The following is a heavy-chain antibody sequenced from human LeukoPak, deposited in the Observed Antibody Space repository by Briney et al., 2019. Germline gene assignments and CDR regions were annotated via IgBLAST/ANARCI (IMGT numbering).Heavy chain of an antibody. D-gene: IGHD3-10*01. J-gene: IGHJ2*01. CDR3: ARGLGGDQGYFDL. CDR1: GFIFDDYA. Sequence: GRSLRLSCAASGFIFDDYAMHWVRQAPGKGLEWVSGISWNSGSLAYADSVKGRFTISRDNAKNSLYLQMNSLRTEDTALYYCARGLGGDQGYFDLWGRGTLATVSS. CDR2: ISWNSGSL. V-gene: IGHV3-9*01.